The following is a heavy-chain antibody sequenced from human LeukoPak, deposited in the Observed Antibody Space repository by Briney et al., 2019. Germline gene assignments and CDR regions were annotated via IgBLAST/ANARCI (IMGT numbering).Heavy chain of an antibody. D-gene: IGHD6-6*01. V-gene: IGHV4-34*01. CDR1: GGSFSGYY. CDR3: ARGKAARPTGFDY. Sequence: MSSETLSLTCAVYGGSFSGYYWSWIRQPPGKGLEWIGEINHSGSTNYNPSLKSRVTISVDTSKNQFSLKLSSVTAADTAVYYCARGKAARPTGFDYWGQGTLVTVSS. CDR2: INHSGST. J-gene: IGHJ4*02.